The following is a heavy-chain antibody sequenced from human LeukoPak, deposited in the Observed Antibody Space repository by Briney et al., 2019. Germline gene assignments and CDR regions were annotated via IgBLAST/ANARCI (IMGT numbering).Heavy chain of an antibody. CDR3: ARDYYDNMDV. D-gene: IGHD3-22*01. Sequence: SETLSLTCAVSGGSISSNWWSWVRQPPGKGLEWIGEIYHSGSTNSNPSLKSRVTISIDKSNNQFSLKLSSVTAADTAVYYCARDYYDNMDVWGKGTTVTVSS. CDR1: GGSISSNW. V-gene: IGHV4-4*02. J-gene: IGHJ6*03. CDR2: IYHSGST.